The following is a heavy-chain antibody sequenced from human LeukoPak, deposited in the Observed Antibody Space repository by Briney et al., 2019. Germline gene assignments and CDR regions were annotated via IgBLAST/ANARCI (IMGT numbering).Heavy chain of an antibody. CDR3: ARDLYPYYRLSDRSGSYPDY. CDR2: ISSGSTI. D-gene: IGHD3-22*01. J-gene: IGHJ4*02. Sequence: GGSLRLSCAASGFTFTDYYMSWIRQAPGKGLEWVSYISSGSTIYYADSVKGRFTISRDNTKNSLYLQMNSLRAEDTAVYYCARDLYPYYRLSDRSGSYPDYWGQGTLVTVSS. CDR1: GFTFTDYY. V-gene: IGHV3-11*01.